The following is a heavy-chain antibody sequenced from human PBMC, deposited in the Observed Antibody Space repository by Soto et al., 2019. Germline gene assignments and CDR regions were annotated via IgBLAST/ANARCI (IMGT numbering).Heavy chain of an antibody. J-gene: IGHJ4*02. CDR1: GGSINTATHS. Sequence: QLQLQESGSGLVKPSQTLSLTCAVSGGSINTATHSWSWIRQPPGKGLEWIGYIYHSGSTYYNPSVKSGVTKSIDKSNNNCSLRLGSVTAADTAVYYCARGGGVTTTGDDYWGQGILVTVSS. CDR2: IYHSGST. V-gene: IGHV4-30-2*01. CDR3: ARGGGVTTTGDDY. D-gene: IGHD4-4*01.